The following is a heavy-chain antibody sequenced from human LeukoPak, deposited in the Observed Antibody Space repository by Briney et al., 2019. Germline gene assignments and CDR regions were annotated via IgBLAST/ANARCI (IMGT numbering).Heavy chain of an antibody. V-gene: IGHV4-34*01. CDR3: ARGYSGYVIDY. D-gene: IGHD5-12*01. J-gene: IGHJ4*02. Sequence: PSETLSLTCAVYGGSFSGYYWSWIRQPPGKGLEWIGEINHSGSTNYNPSLKSRVTISVDTSKNQFSLKLSSVTAADTAVYYCARGYSGYVIDYWGQGTLVTVSS. CDR1: GGSFSGYY. CDR2: INHSGST.